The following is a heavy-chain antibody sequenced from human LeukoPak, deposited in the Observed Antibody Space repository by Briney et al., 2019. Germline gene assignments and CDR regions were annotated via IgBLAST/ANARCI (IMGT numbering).Heavy chain of an antibody. CDR3: AKDLRVPMAARSFDY. J-gene: IGHJ4*02. V-gene: IGHV3-23*01. CDR1: GFTFSSYA. Sequence: GGSLRLSCVASGFTFSSYAMSWVRQAPGKGLEWVSAISGSGGSTYYADSVKGRFTISRDNSKNTLYLQMNSLRAEDTAVYYCAKDLRVPMAARSFDYWGQGTLVTVSS. D-gene: IGHD6-6*01. CDR2: ISGSGGST.